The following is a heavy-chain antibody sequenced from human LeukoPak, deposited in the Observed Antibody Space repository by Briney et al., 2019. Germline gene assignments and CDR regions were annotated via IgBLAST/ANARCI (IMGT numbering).Heavy chain of an antibody. Sequence: GGSLRLSCAASGFTFSSYSMNWVRQAPGKGLEWVSAISGSGGITSYADSVKGRFTISRDNSKSTLYLQMNSLRAEDTAVYYCAKAGGDYYYYYYMDVWGKGTTVTVSS. V-gene: IGHV3-23*01. CDR3: AKAGGDYYYYYYMDV. D-gene: IGHD2-21*02. CDR2: ISGSGGIT. CDR1: GFTFSSYS. J-gene: IGHJ6*03.